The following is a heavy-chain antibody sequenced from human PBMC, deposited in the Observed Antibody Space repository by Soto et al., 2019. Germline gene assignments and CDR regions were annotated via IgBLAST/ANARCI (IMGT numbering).Heavy chain of an antibody. CDR3: ARVGSSGWSPDY. J-gene: IGHJ4*02. CDR1: GGSVTGHY. CDR2: IFYSGGT. Sequence: SETLSLTCTVSGGSVTGHYWTWIRQPPRKGLEWIGYIFYSGGTNYNPSLRSRVTISVDTSKNQFSLKLSSVTAADTAVYHCARVGSSGWSPDYWGPGTLVTVSS. D-gene: IGHD6-19*01. V-gene: IGHV4-59*02.